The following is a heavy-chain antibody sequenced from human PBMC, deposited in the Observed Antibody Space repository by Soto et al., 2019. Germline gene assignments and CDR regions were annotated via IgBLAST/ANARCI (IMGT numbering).Heavy chain of an antibody. CDR1: GYTFTSYD. Sequence: GASVKVSCKASGYTFTSYDINWVRQATGQGLEWMGWMNPNSGNTGYAQKFQGRVTTTRNTSISTAYMELSSLRSEDTAVYYCATAISSFYYYYYGMDVWGQGTTVTVSS. D-gene: IGHD6-6*01. J-gene: IGHJ6*02. CDR3: ATAISSFYYYYYGMDV. V-gene: IGHV1-8*01. CDR2: MNPNSGNT.